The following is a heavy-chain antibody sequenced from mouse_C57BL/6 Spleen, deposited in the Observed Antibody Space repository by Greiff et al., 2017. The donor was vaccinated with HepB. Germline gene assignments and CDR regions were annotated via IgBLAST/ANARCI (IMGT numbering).Heavy chain of an antibody. Sequence: EVQGVESGGGLVKPGGSLKLSCAASGFTFSSYTMSWVRQTPEKRLEWVVTISGGGGNTYYPDSVKGRFTISRDNAKNTLYLQMSSLRSEDTALYYCARPYYGSSYWYFDVWGTGTTVTVSS. D-gene: IGHD1-1*01. CDR3: ARPYYGSSYWYFDV. V-gene: IGHV5-9*01. J-gene: IGHJ1*03. CDR1: GFTFSSYT. CDR2: ISGGGGNT.